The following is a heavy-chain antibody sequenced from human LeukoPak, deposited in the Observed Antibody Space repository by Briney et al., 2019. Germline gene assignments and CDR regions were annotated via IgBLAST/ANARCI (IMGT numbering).Heavy chain of an antibody. D-gene: IGHD3-22*01. CDR1: GGSISRDPYY. CDR3: ARDPQRSYYYDSSGFEGGY. J-gene: IGHJ4*02. CDR2: IFDSGTT. V-gene: IGHV4-30-4*01. Sequence: SETLSLTCTVSGGSISRDPYYWTWLRQSPGKGLEWLGHIFDSGTTYYNPSLKSRLSISLDTSKNQFSLKLTSVTAADTAVYYCARDPQRSYYYDSSGFEGGYWGQGTLVTVSS.